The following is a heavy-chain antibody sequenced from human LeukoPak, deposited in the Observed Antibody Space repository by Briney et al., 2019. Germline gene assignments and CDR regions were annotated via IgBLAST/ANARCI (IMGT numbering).Heavy chain of an antibody. CDR1: GFTFSDYY. D-gene: IGHD3-10*01. Sequence: GGSLRLSCAASGFTFSDYYMSWVRQAPGKGLEWVSSISSSSSYIYYADSVKGRFTISRDNAKNSLYLQMNSLRAEDTAVYYCARTHYYGSGSYYNRGAFDIWGQGTMVTVSS. CDR2: ISSSSSYI. CDR3: ARTHYYGSGSYYNRGAFDI. J-gene: IGHJ3*02. V-gene: IGHV3-11*06.